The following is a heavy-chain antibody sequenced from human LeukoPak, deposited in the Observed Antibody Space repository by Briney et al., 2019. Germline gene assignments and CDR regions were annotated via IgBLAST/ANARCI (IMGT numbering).Heavy chain of an antibody. D-gene: IGHD2-2*01. V-gene: IGHV3-13*01. Sequence: PGGSLRLSCVASGFTFSSYDMHWVRQATGKGLEWVSAIGTAGDTYYPGSVKGRFTISRENAKNSLYLQMNSLRAGDTAVYYCARGAYCSSTSCYPPTDDYYYMDVWGKGTTVTVSS. CDR1: GFTFSSYD. CDR2: IGTAGDT. J-gene: IGHJ6*03. CDR3: ARGAYCSSTSCYPPTDDYYYMDV.